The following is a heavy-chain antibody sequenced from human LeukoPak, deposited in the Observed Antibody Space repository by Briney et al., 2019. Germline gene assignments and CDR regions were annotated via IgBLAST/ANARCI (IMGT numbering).Heavy chain of an antibody. CDR2: IYYSGST. CDR3: ARNDGYNPFDY. D-gene: IGHD5-24*01. V-gene: IGHV4-59*01. J-gene: IGHJ4*02. CDR1: GGSISSYY. Sequence: WETLSLTCTVSGGSISSYYWSWIRQPPGKGLEWIGYIYYSGSTNYNPSLKSRVTISVDTSKNQFSLKLSSVTAADTAVYYCARNDGYNPFDYWGQGTLVTVSS.